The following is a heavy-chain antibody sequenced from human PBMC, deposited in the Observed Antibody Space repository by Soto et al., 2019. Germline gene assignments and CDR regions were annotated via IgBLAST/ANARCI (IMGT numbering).Heavy chain of an antibody. CDR2: IYYSGST. D-gene: IGHD1-7*01. J-gene: IGHJ1*01. CDR3: ARGELELLYFQH. CDR1: SGSISSSNW. Sequence: SETLSLTCAVSSGSISSSNWWSWIRQPPGQGLEWIGYIYYSGSTNYNPSLKSRVTISVDTSKNQFSLKLSSVTAADTAVYYCARGELELLYFQHWGQGTLVTVSS. V-gene: IGHV4-61*01.